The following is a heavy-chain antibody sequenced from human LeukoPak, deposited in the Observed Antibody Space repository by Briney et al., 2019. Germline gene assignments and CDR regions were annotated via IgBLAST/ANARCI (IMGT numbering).Heavy chain of an antibody. J-gene: IGHJ4*02. V-gene: IGHV1-69*13. Sequence: SVKVSCKASGGTFSSYAISWVRQAPGHGLEWIGGIIPIFGTANYAQNFQGRVTITADESTRTAYMQLSSLRSEDTAVYYCARTGDDSSGNYGSSLDYWGQGTLVTVSS. CDR3: ARTGDDSSGNYGSSLDY. CDR1: GGTFSSYA. CDR2: IIPIFGTA. D-gene: IGHD3-22*01.